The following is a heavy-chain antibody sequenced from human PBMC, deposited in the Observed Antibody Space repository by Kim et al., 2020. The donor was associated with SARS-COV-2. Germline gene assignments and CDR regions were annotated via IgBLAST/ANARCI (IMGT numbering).Heavy chain of an antibody. D-gene: IGHD1-26*01. CDR1: GDSVSSGSYY. CDR3: ARESTAGSFSYYFD. V-gene: IGHV4-61*01. CDR2: VYYMGST. J-gene: IGHJ2*01. Sequence: SETLSLTCTVSGDSVSSGSYYWGWVRQPPGKGLEWIGNVYYMGSTNYNPSLKSRVTMSVDTSKNQFSLEVSSLTAADTAVYYCARESTAGSFSYYFD.